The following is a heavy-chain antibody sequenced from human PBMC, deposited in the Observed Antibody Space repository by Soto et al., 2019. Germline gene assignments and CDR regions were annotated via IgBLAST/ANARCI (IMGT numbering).Heavy chain of an antibody. CDR1: GGSISSYY. Sequence: SETLSLTCTVSGGSISSYYWSWIRQPPGKGLEWIGYIYYSGSTNYNPSLKSRVTISVDTSKNQFSLKLSSVTAADTAVYYCARGPKMATIGYYYYYYYGMDVWGQGTTVTVSS. CDR2: IYYSGST. CDR3: ARGPKMATIGYYYYYYYGMDV. V-gene: IGHV4-59*01. D-gene: IGHD3-10*01. J-gene: IGHJ6*02.